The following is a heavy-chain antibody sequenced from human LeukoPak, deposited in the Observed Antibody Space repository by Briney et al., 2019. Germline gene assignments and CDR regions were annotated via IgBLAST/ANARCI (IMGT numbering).Heavy chain of an antibody. CDR2: IYHSGST. CDR1: SYSISSGYY. J-gene: IGHJ4*02. Sequence: SETLSLTCTVSSYSISSGYYWGWIRQPPGKGLEWIGSIYHSGSTYYNPSLKSRVTISVDASKNQFSLKLNSVTAADTAVYYCARDGSRGIVGALDYWGQGTLVTVSS. D-gene: IGHD1-26*01. CDR3: ARDGSRGIVGALDY. V-gene: IGHV4-38-2*02.